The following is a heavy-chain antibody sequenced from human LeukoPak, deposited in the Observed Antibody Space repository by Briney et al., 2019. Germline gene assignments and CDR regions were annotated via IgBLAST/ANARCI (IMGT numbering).Heavy chain of an antibody. CDR1: GFTFSSYG. CDR3: VKDHRPTVVSGWYFDL. J-gene: IGHJ2*01. Sequence: GGSLRLSCAASGFTFSSYGMHWVRQAPGKGLEWVAVISYDGSNKYYADSVKGRFTISRDNSKNTLYLQMSSLRAEDTAVYYCVKDHRPTVVSGWYFDLWGRGTLVTVSS. CDR2: ISYDGSNK. D-gene: IGHD4-23*01. V-gene: IGHV3-30*18.